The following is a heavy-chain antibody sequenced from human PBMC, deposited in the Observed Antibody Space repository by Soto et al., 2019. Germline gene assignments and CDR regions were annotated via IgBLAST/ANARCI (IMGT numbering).Heavy chain of an antibody. CDR3: AREGYCSGGICYYYYYYGMDV. J-gene: IGHJ6*02. CDR2: ISAYNGNT. D-gene: IGHD2-15*01. CDR1: GYTFTSYG. V-gene: IGHV1-18*01. Sequence: QVQLVQSGAEVKKPGASVKVSCKASGYTFTSYGISWVRQAPGQGLEWMGWISAYNGNTNYAQKLQGRVTMTTYTSTSTAYIELRSLSSDDTAVYSCAREGYCSGGICYYYYYYGMDVWGQGTTVTVSS.